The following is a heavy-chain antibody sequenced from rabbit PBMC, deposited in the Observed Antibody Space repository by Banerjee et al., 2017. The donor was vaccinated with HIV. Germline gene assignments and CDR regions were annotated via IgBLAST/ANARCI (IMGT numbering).Heavy chain of an antibody. D-gene: IGHD1-1*01. CDR2: LSTGSLGST. Sequence: QQLEESGGDLVKPGASLTLTCTASGFTLRYYYMCWVRQAPGKGLAWIACLSTGSLGSTWYASWAKGRFTISKTSSPTVTLQGPSLTAADTATYFCARSPFPVSEYNCNLWGPGALVTVS. J-gene: IGHJ4*01. CDR3: ARSPFPVSEYNCNL. CDR1: GFTLRYYY. V-gene: IGHV1S40*01.